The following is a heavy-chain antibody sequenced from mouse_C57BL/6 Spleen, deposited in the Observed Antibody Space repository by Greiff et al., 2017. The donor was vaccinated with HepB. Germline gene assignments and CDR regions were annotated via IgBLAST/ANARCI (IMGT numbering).Heavy chain of an antibody. CDR1: GFTFSDYG. CDR2: ISSGSSTI. CDR3: ARDYDYDNYFDY. Sequence: DVHLVESGGGLVKPGGSLKLSCAASGFTFSDYGMHWVRQAPEKGLEWVAYISSGSSTIYYADTVKGRFTISRDNAKNTLFLQMTSLRSEDTAMYYCARDYDYDNYFDYWGQGTTLTVSS. V-gene: IGHV5-17*01. J-gene: IGHJ2*01. D-gene: IGHD2-4*01.